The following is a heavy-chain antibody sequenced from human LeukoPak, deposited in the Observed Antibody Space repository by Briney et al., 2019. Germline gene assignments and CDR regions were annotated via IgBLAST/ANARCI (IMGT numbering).Heavy chain of an antibody. CDR2: ISNIDTTI. V-gene: IGHV3-48*03. Sequence: GGSLRLSCEASGFTFSSYEMIWVRQAPGKGLEWVSYISNIDTTIYYADSVKGRFTISRDNAKNSLYLQMNSLRAEDTALYYRAREGAGIMIRGVILDYWGQGTLVTVSS. D-gene: IGHD3-10*01. CDR1: GFTFSSYE. CDR3: AREGAGIMIRGVILDY. J-gene: IGHJ4*02.